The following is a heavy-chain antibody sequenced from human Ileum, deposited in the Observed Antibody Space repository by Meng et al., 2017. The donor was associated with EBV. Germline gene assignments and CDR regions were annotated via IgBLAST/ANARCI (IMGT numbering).Heavy chain of an antibody. CDR3: AMGPDYAKTGY. J-gene: IGHJ4*02. D-gene: IGHD4-17*01. V-gene: IGHV4-39*01. Sequence: LQESGPGLVKPSETLSLTCSVSGGSISSSNYCWGWIRQPPGKGLEWIQSICYTDYTYYNPSLKSRVTISADKSKNQFSLRLNSLTAAGTAVYYCAMGPDYAKTGYWGQGTLVTVSS. CDR2: ICYTDYT. CDR1: GGSISSSNYC.